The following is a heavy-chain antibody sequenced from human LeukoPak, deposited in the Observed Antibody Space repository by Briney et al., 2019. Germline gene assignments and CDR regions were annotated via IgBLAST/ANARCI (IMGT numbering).Heavy chain of an antibody. CDR3: ARGSQKGEDY. V-gene: IGHV4-39*07. CDR2: INHSGST. Sequence: SETLSLTCTVSGGSISSSSYYWGWIRQPPGKGLEWIGEINHSGSTNYNPSLKSRVTISVDTSKNQFSLKLSSVTAADTAVYYCARGSQKGEDYWGQGTLVTVSS. J-gene: IGHJ4*02. CDR1: GGSISSSSYY. D-gene: IGHD1-26*01.